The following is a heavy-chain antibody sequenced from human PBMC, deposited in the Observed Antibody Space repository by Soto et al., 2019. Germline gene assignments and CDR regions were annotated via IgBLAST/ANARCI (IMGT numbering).Heavy chain of an antibody. CDR3: AKDAAATVVGTDY. CDR1: GFTFSSYG. Sequence: QVQLVESGGGVVQPGRSLRLSCAASGFTFSSYGMHWVRQAPGKGLEWVAVISYDGSDKYFADSVKGRLTISRDNSNSTLYLQMNSLRAGNTAVYYCAKDAAATVVGTDYWGQGTLVTVSS. J-gene: IGHJ4*02. D-gene: IGHD6-25*01. CDR2: ISYDGSDK. V-gene: IGHV3-30*18.